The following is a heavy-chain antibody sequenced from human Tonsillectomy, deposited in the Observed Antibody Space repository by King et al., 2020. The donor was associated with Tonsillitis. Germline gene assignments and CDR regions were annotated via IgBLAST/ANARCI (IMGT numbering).Heavy chain of an antibody. J-gene: IGHJ6*02. V-gene: IGHV3-7*03. Sequence: VQLVESGGGLVQPGGSLRLSCGASGFTFSIYWMTWVRQAPGKGLEWVANIKQDGSEKYYVDSVKGRFTISRENAKNSLYLQMNSLRAEDTAVYYCARSLDSSGYADYGMDVWGQGTTVTVSS. CDR1: GFTFSIYW. CDR3: ARSLDSSGYADYGMDV. CDR2: IKQDGSEK. D-gene: IGHD6-19*01.